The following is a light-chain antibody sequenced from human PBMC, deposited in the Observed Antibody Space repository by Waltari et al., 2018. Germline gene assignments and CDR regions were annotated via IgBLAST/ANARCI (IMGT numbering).Light chain of an antibody. V-gene: IGKV3-11*01. J-gene: IGKJ5*01. CDR2: DAS. CDR1: QSVSSY. CDR3: QQRNTWPIT. Sequence: EIVLTQSPATVSLSPGERATLSCRSSQSVSSYLAWYQQKRCQAPRLLIYDASNRATGIPARFSGSGSGTDFTLTISNLEPEDFAVYYCQQRNTWPITFGQGTRLEIK.